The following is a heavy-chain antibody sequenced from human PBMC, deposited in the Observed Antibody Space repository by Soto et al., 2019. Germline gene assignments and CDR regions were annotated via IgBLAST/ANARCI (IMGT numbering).Heavy chain of an antibody. J-gene: IGHJ4*02. Sequence: QVQLQESGPGLVKPSETLSLTCTVSGGSVSSGSYYWSWIRQPPGKGLEWIGYIYYSGSTNYNPALKSRVTISVDTSKNQFSLKLSSVTAADTAVYYCARDVARYYYDSSGDYWGQGTLVTVSS. CDR1: GGSVSSGSYY. V-gene: IGHV4-61*01. CDR2: IYYSGST. CDR3: ARDVARYYYDSSGDY. D-gene: IGHD3-22*01.